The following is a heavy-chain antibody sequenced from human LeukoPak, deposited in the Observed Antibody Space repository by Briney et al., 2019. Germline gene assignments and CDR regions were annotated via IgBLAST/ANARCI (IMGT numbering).Heavy chain of an antibody. CDR1: GGTFSSYA. CDR2: IIPILGIA. Sequence: GSSVKVSCKASGGTFSSYAISWVRQAPGQGLEWMGRIIPILGIANYAQKFQGRVTITADKSTSTAYMELSSLRSEDTAVYYCARDPGVSSSWAFDYWGQGTLVSVS. D-gene: IGHD6-13*01. CDR3: ARDPGVSSSWAFDY. J-gene: IGHJ4*02. V-gene: IGHV1-69*04.